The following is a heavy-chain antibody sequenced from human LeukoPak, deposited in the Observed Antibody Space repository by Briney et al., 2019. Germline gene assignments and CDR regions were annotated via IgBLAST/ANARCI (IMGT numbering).Heavy chain of an antibody. CDR3: ARTYYYGSGRYFDY. CDR1: GGSISNYY. Sequence: PSETLSLTCTLSGGSISNYYWSWLRQPPGKGLEWIGYIYRSGNTNYNPSLKSRVTVSVDTSKDQFSLKLTSVTAADTAVYYCARTYYYGSGRYFDYWGQGTLVTVSS. CDR2: IYRSGNT. J-gene: IGHJ4*02. V-gene: IGHV4-59*01. D-gene: IGHD3-10*01.